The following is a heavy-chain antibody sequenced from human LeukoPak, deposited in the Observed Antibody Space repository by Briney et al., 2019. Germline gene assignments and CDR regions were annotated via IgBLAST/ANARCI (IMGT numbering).Heavy chain of an antibody. D-gene: IGHD5-24*01. CDR3: AREGDGYNRFY. CDR2: IYYSGST. V-gene: IGHV4-39*07. J-gene: IGHJ4*02. CDR1: GGSISSSSYY. Sequence: SETLSLTCTVSGGSISSSSYYWGWIRQPPGKGLEWIGSIYYSGSTYYNPSLKSRVTISVDTSKNRFSLKLSSVTAADTAVYYCAREGDGYNRFYWGQGTLVTVSS.